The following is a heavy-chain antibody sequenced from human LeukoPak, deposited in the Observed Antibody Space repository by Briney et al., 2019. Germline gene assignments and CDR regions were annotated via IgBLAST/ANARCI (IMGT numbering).Heavy chain of an antibody. Sequence: GGSLRLSCAASGFTFTSYWMHWVRQAPGKGLEWVSAISGSGGSTYYADSVKGRFTISRDNSKNTLYLQMNSLRAEDTAVYYCAKFVTGYSIVDAFDIWGQGTMVTVSS. CDR1: GFTFTSYW. V-gene: IGHV3-23*01. CDR3: AKFVTGYSIVDAFDI. CDR2: ISGSGGST. J-gene: IGHJ3*02. D-gene: IGHD3-9*01.